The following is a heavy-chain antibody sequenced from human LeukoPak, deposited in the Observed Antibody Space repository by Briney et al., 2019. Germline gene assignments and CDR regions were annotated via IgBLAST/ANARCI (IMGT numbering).Heavy chain of an antibody. CDR2: INPNSGGT. V-gene: IGHV1-2*02. Sequence: ASVKVSCKASGYTFTGYYMHWVRQAPGQGLEWMGCINPNSGGTNYAQKFQGRVTMTRDTSISTAYMELSRLRSDDTAVYYCARDRYRKDGYNYIGYWGQGTLVTVSS. CDR3: ARDRYRKDGYNYIGY. J-gene: IGHJ4*02. D-gene: IGHD5-24*01. CDR1: GYTFTGYY.